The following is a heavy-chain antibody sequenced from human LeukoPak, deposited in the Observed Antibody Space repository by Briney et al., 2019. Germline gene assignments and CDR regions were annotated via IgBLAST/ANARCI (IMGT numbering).Heavy chain of an antibody. J-gene: IGHJ4*02. D-gene: IGHD6-19*01. Sequence: GGSLRLSCAASGFTFSSYWMHWVRQVPGKGLVWVSRINSDGSSTSYADSVKGRFTISRDNAKNTLYLQMDSLRAEDTAVYYCARDPSRLAVGPGGFDYWGQGTLVTVSS. CDR2: INSDGSST. CDR3: ARDPSRLAVGPGGFDY. V-gene: IGHV3-74*01. CDR1: GFTFSSYW.